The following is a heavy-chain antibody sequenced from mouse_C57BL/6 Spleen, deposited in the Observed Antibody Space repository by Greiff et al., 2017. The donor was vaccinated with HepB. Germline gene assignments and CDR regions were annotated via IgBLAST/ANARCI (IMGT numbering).Heavy chain of an antibody. D-gene: IGHD2-4*01. J-gene: IGHJ3*01. CDR3: AIERGYDDDDGGSGGFAY. V-gene: IGHV14-3*01. Sequence: EVQLQQSVAELVRPGASVKLSCTASGFNIKNTYMHWVKQRPEQGLEWIGRIDPANGNTKYDPKFQGKATITADTSSNTAYLQLSSLTSGDTAIYYCAIERGYDDDDGGSGGFAYWGQGTLVTVSA. CDR2: IDPANGNT. CDR1: GFNIKNTY.